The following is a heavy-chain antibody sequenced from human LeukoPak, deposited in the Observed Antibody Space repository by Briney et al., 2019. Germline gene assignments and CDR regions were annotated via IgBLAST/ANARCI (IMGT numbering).Heavy chain of an antibody. J-gene: IGHJ3*02. D-gene: IGHD3-3*01. CDR2: ISGSGGST. CDR1: GFTFSSYA. CDR3: AXXRXXDSYXFXSDXXDXFXX. Sequence: HPGGSLRLSCAASGFTFSSYAISWVRQAPGKGLEWVSAISGSGGSTYYADSVKGPFTISRDNAKNSLYLQMNSLRAEDTAVYYCAXXRXXDSYXFXSDXXDXFXXWG. V-gene: IGHV3-23*01.